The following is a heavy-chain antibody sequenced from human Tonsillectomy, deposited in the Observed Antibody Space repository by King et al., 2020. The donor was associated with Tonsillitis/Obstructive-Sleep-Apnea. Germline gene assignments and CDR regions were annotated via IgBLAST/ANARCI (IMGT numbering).Heavy chain of an antibody. CDR3: AKELEEGGQGLTTDWFDP. D-gene: IGHD4-11*01. J-gene: IGHJ5*02. CDR1: GFTFSRYA. V-gene: IGHV3-30*18. Sequence: VQLVESGGRVVQPGRSLRLSCAASGFTFSRYAMHWVRQAPGKGLEWVAVISFDGSNKYYADSVKGVFTISRDKSKNTPYRQMNSLGGEDTAVYYCAKELEEGGQGLTTDWFDPWGQGTLVTVSS. CDR2: ISFDGSNK.